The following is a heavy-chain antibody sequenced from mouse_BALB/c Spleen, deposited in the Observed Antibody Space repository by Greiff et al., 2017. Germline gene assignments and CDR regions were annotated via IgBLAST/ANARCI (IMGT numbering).Heavy chain of an antibody. D-gene: IGHD1-1*01. J-gene: IGHJ4*01. CDR2: IYPGNSDT. CDR3: TRYTTVVAPYAMDY. Sequence: EVQLQESGTVLARPGASVKMSCKASGYSFTSYWMHWVKQRPGQGLEWIGAIYPGNSDTSYNQKFKGKAKLTAVTSASTAYIELSSLTNEDSAVYYCTRYTTVVAPYAMDYWGQGTSVTVSS. V-gene: IGHV1-5*01. CDR1: GYSFTSYW.